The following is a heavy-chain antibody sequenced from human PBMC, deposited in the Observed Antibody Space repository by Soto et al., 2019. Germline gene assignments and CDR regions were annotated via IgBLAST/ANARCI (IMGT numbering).Heavy chain of an antibody. CDR1: GYTFTSYD. CDR3: ASEVSGWYDP. V-gene: IGHV1-8*01. Sequence: QVQLVQSGAEVKKPGASVKVSCKASGYTFTSYDINWVRQATGQGLEWMGWMNPNSANTGYAQKSQGRLTRIRTTSRSTAYRELSRLRSEDTAVYYCASEVSGWYDPWGQGTLVTVSS. CDR2: MNPNSANT. J-gene: IGHJ5*02. D-gene: IGHD3-16*02.